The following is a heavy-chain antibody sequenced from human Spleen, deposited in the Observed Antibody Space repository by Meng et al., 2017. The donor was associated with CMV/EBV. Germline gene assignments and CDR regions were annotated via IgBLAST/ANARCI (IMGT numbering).Heavy chain of an antibody. J-gene: IGHJ6*02. D-gene: IGHD6-6*01. Sequence: GESLKISCAASGFTFSRYRMNWVRQAPGKGLEWVSSISSSGTYIHYADSMKGRITISRDNAKNSLYLQMKSLRVEDTAVYYCARDKEALVKSYYYGMDVWGQGTTVTVSS. CDR1: GFTFSRYR. CDR3: ARDKEALVKSYYYGMDV. V-gene: IGHV3-21*01. CDR2: ISSSGTYI.